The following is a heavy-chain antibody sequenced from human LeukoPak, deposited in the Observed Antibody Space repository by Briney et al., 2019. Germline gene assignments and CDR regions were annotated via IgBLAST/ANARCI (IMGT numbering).Heavy chain of an antibody. J-gene: IGHJ6*03. CDR2: ISWDGGST. CDR3: TTAITWSIINYMDV. D-gene: IGHD3-10*01. Sequence: GGSLRLSCAASGFTFDDYAMHWVRQAPGKGLKWVSLISWDGGSTSYADSVKGRFTISRDNSKNSLYLQMNSLKTEDTAVYYCTTAITWSIINYMDVWGKGTTVTISS. CDR1: GFTFDDYA. V-gene: IGHV3-43D*03.